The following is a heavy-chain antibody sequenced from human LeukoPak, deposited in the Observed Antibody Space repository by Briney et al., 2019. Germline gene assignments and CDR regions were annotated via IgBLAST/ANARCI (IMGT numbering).Heavy chain of an antibody. CDR1: GYTFTGYY. J-gene: IGHJ3*02. CDR2: INPNSGGT. V-gene: IGHV1-2*02. Sequence: ASVKVSCKASGYTFTGYYMHWVRQAPGQGLEWMGWINPNSGGTNYAQKFQGRVTMTRDTSISTAYMELSRLRSDDTAVYYCARDPVAFSSGWYGNAFDIWGQGTMVTVSS. CDR3: ARDPVAFSSGWYGNAFDI. D-gene: IGHD6-19*01.